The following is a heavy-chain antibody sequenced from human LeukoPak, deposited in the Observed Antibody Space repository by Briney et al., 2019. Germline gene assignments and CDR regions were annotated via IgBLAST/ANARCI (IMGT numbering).Heavy chain of an antibody. CDR1: GYTFTSYG. CDR3: ARSPPRYSGYDVHFDY. V-gene: IGHV1-18*01. J-gene: IGHJ4*02. D-gene: IGHD5-12*01. CDR2: ISAYNGNT. Sequence: SVKVSCKASGYTFTSYGISWVRQAPGQGLEWMGWISAYNGNTNYAQKLQGRVTMATDTSTSTAYMELRSLRSDDTAVYYCARSPPRYSGYDVHFDYWGQGTLVTVSS.